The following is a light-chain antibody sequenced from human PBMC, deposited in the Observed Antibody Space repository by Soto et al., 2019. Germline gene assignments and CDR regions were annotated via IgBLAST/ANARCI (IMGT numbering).Light chain of an antibody. CDR2: DAS. CDR3: HQYNSWPPGT. Sequence: ELVLTQSPAILSVSPGERATLSCRASQSISRSLAWYQQKPGQAPRLLISDASTRATGIPARFSGSGSGTEFTLTISSLQSEDFALYYCHQYNSWPPGTVGQGTKVDSK. V-gene: IGKV3-15*01. J-gene: IGKJ2*01. CDR1: QSISRS.